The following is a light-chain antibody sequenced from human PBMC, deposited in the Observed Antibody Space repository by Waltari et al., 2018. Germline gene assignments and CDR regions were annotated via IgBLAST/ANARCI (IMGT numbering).Light chain of an antibody. Sequence: EIVLTQSPATLSLSPGERATLSCRASQSVSSYLIWYQQKPGQAPRLLIDDAFNRATGIPARFSGSGSGTDFTLTISSLEPEDFAVYYCQQRANWPITFGQGTRLEIK. CDR1: QSVSSY. CDR3: QQRANWPIT. J-gene: IGKJ5*01. CDR2: DAF. V-gene: IGKV3-11*01.